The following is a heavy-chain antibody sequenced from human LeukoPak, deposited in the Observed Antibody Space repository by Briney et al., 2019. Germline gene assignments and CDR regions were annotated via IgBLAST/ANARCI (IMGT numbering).Heavy chain of an antibody. Sequence: PGGSLRLSCAASGFTFSSYGMHWVRQAPGKGLEWVAVISYDGSNKYYADSVKGRFTISRDNSKNTLYLQMNSLRPENAAVYYCANLPLWGQGTLVTVSS. CDR3: ANLPL. CDR2: ISYDGSNK. CDR1: GFTFSSYG. V-gene: IGHV3-30*18. J-gene: IGHJ4*02.